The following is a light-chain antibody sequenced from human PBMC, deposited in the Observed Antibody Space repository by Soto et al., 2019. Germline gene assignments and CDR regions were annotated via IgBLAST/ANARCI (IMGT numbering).Light chain of an antibody. Sequence: EIVMTQSPATLSVSPGERATLSCRASQSVSSNLAWYQQIPGQAPRLLIYGASTRATGIPARFSGSGSGTEFTLTISSLQSEDFAVYYCQQYNNWPLYTFGQGTKLEIK. J-gene: IGKJ2*01. CDR1: QSVSSN. CDR2: GAS. V-gene: IGKV3-15*01. CDR3: QQYNNWPLYT.